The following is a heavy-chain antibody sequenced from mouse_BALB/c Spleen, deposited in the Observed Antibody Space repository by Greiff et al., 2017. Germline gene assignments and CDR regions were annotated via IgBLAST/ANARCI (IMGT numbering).Heavy chain of an antibody. J-gene: IGHJ3*01. CDR3: ASWIYYDYDAVAY. Sequence: QVQLQQSGPGLVAPSQSLSITCTVSGFSLTSYGVHWVRQPPGKGLEWLGVIWAGGSTNYNSALMSRLSISKDNSKSQVFLKMNSLQTDDTAMYYCASWIYYDYDAVAYWGQGTLVTVSA. CDR2: IWAGGST. CDR1: GFSLTSYG. V-gene: IGHV2-9*02. D-gene: IGHD2-4*01.